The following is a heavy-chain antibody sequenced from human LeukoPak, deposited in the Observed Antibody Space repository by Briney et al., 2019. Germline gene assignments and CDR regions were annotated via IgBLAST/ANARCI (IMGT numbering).Heavy chain of an antibody. CDR1: GFTFSTYA. Sequence: GGSLRLSCAASGFTFSTYATSWVRQAPGKGLEWVSGISGSGGSTYYADSVKGRFAISRDNSKNTLYLQMNSLRAEDTAVYYCAKPEDYYGSGSYYNGVSFDYWGQGTLVTVSS. CDR3: AKPEDYYGSGSYYNGVSFDY. CDR2: ISGSGGST. V-gene: IGHV3-23*01. D-gene: IGHD3-10*01. J-gene: IGHJ4*02.